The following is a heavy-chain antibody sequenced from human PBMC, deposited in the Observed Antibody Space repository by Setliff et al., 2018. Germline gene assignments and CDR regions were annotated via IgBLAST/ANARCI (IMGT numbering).Heavy chain of an antibody. V-gene: IGHV4-39*01. CDR3: VTTGTHRYFDS. J-gene: IGHJ4*02. D-gene: IGHD1-1*01. CDR1: SGSVSGSRYY. Sequence: LSLTCNVSSGSVSGSRYYWGWVRQPPGKGLEWIGNVYYSGASYSNPSLKSRVTVSVDTSKNQFSLKLRSVTAADTAVYYCVTTGTHRYFDSWGQGTLVTVSS. CDR2: VYYSGAS.